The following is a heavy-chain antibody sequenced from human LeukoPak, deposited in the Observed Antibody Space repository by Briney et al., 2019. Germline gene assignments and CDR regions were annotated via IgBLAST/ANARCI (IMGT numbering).Heavy chain of an antibody. J-gene: IGHJ4*02. D-gene: IGHD5-24*01. Sequence: GGSLRLSCAASGFTFSSYAMSWVRQAPGKGLEWVSAISGSGGSTYYADSVKGRFTISRDNSRNMVYLQMNSLRVEDTATYFCAKDRKPDGLYNFDYWGQGILVTVSS. V-gene: IGHV3-23*01. CDR3: AKDRKPDGLYNFDY. CDR1: GFTFSSYA. CDR2: ISGSGGST.